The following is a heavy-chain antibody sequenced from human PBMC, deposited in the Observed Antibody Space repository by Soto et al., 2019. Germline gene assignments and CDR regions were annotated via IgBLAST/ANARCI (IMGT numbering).Heavy chain of an antibody. CDR1: RFTFSNAW. CDR2: IKTKTEDGTT. D-gene: IGHD6-19*01. CDR3: TTDTRWAVAGSPTQDY. Sequence: EVQLVESGGGLVKPGGSLRLSCAASRFTFSNAWMNWVRQAPGRGLEWVGRIKTKTEDGTTDYSAPMKGRFTISRDDSKNTPYLQKNSLRTDDPAVYYCTTDTRWAVAGSPTQDYWGQGTLVTVSS. J-gene: IGHJ4*02. V-gene: IGHV3-15*07.